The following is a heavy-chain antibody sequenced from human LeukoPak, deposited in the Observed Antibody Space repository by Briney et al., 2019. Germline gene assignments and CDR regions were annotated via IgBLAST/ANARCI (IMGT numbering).Heavy chain of an antibody. V-gene: IGHV1-2*02. CDR1: GYTFTGYY. D-gene: IGHD6-13*01. Sequence: ASVKVSCKASGYTFTGYYVHWVRQAPGQGLEWMGWINPNSGGTNYAQKFQGRVTMTRDTSISTAYMELSRLRSDDTAVYYCAREGQQLVLGWFDPWGQGTLVTVSS. CDR3: AREGQQLVLGWFDP. J-gene: IGHJ5*02. CDR2: INPNSGGT.